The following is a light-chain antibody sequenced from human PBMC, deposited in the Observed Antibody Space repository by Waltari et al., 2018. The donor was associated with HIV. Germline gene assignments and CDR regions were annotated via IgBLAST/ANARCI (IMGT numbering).Light chain of an antibody. CDR2: WAS. V-gene: IGKV4-1*01. CDR3: QHYHSIPWT. Sequence: ILITQSPDSLAVSPGGRATTNCNSGTSVLYYPHKRHNLACYQQKPRHSPDLHIFWASTRESGVPDRFSGSGSETDFTHTISSLQAGDVAVYYCQHYHSIPWTFGHGTKVEIK. CDR1: TSVLYYPHKRHN. J-gene: IGKJ1*01.